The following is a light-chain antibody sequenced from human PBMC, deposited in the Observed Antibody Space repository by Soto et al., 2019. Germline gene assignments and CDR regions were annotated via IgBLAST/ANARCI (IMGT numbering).Light chain of an antibody. V-gene: IGKV3-11*01. CDR3: QQRSNWPRWT. CDR2: GAS. J-gene: IGKJ1*01. CDR1: QSVSSY. Sequence: PGERGTLSCRASQSVSSYLAWYQQKPGQTPRLLIFGASNRAAGIPARFSGSGSGTDFTLTINNLEPEDFAVYYCQQRSNWPRWTFGQGTKVDI.